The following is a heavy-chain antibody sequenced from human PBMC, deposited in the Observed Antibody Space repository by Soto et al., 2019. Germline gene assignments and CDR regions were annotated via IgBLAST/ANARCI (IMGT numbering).Heavy chain of an antibody. CDR1: GFTFSSYG. J-gene: IGHJ6*03. V-gene: IGHV3-33*01. D-gene: IGHD2-15*01. Sequence: QVQLVESGGGVVQPGRSLRLSCAASGFTFSSYGMHWVRQAPGKGLEWVAVIWYDGSNKYYADSVKGRFTISRDNSKNTLYLQMNRLRGEDTAVYYCARDLEMRYCSGGSCPDYYYYYMDVWGKGTTVTVSS. CDR2: IWYDGSNK. CDR3: ARDLEMRYCSGGSCPDYYYYYMDV.